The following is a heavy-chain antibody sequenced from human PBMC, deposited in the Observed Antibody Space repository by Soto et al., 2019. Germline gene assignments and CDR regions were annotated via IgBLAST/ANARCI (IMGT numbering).Heavy chain of an antibody. Sequence: EVQLVESGGGLVQPGRSLRLSCAASGFTFDDYAMHWVRQAPGKGLEWVSGISWSSGSIGYADSVKGRFTISRDNAKNSLYLQMNSLRAEDTALYYCAKDRGASGWAGEDYWGQGTLVTVSS. CDR2: ISWSSGSI. V-gene: IGHV3-9*01. CDR1: GFTFDDYA. CDR3: AKDRGASGWAGEDY. D-gene: IGHD6-19*01. J-gene: IGHJ4*02.